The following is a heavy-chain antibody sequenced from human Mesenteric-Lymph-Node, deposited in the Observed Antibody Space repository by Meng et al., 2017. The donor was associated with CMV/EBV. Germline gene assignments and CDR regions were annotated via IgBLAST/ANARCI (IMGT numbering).Heavy chain of an antibody. CDR3: AKDKGIAVAGIAS. CDR2: ISWDGVHT. D-gene: IGHD6-19*01. V-gene: IGHV3-43D*03. Sequence: GESLKISCAASGFSFSTYGMHWVRQAPGKGLEWVSLISWDGVHTYYADSVKGRFTISRDNSKNSLYLQMNSLRPEDTAFYYCAKDKGIAVAGIASWGQGTLVTVSS. CDR1: GFSFSTYG. J-gene: IGHJ4*02.